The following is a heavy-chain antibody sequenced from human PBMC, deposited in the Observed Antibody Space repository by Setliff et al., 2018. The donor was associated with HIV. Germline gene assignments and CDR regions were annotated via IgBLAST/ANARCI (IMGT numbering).Heavy chain of an antibody. CDR1: GYTFFEYY. CDR3: ARDGEYYYDSSGPVFDP. J-gene: IGHJ5*02. D-gene: IGHD3-22*01. Sequence: ASVKVSCKASGYTFFEYYMFWLRQAPGQGLEWMGWISAYNGNTNHAQKLQGRVTMTTDTSTSTAYMELRSLRSDDTAVYYCARDGEYYYDSSGPVFDPWGQGTLVTVSS. CDR2: ISAYNGNT. V-gene: IGHV1-18*04.